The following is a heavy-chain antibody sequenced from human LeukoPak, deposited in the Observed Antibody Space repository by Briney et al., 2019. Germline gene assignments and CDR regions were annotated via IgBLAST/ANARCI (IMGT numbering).Heavy chain of an antibody. CDR1: GFTVSSNY. CDR3: ARGGHRTFLI. CDR2: LYSGGLT. Sequence: GGSLRLSCAASGFTVSSNYMSWVRQAPGKGLEWVSVLYSGGLTYYADSVKGRFTISRDNAKNSLYLQMNSLRAEDTAVYYCARGGHRTFLIWGQGTVVTVSS. V-gene: IGHV3-66*01. J-gene: IGHJ3*02. D-gene: IGHD1-14*01.